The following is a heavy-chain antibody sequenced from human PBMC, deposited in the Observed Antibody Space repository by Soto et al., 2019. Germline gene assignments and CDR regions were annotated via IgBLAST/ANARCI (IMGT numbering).Heavy chain of an antibody. Sequence: QVQLQESGPGLVKPSQTLSLTCSVSGGSISSGENYWSGIRQHPEKGLEWIGYIYYSGSTNYNPSLKSRVIISVDTSSNRFSLDLRSVTAADTAIYYCARHSASWQWFDYWGQGTLVTVSS. CDR1: GGSISSGENY. D-gene: IGHD1-26*01. CDR2: IYYSGST. V-gene: IGHV4-31*03. CDR3: ARHSASWQWFDY. J-gene: IGHJ5*01.